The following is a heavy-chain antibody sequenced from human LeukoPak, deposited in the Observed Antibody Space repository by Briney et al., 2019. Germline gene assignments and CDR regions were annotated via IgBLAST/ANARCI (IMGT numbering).Heavy chain of an antibody. Sequence: GASVKVSCKASGYTFTSYDINWVRQATGQGLEWMGWMNPNSGNTGYAQKFQGRVTMTRNTSISTAYMELSSLGSEDTAVYYCARVSGNGYNLDFGYWGQGTLVTVSS. J-gene: IGHJ4*02. CDR3: ARVSGNGYNLDFGY. CDR2: MNPNSGNT. D-gene: IGHD5-24*01. CDR1: GYTFTSYD. V-gene: IGHV1-8*01.